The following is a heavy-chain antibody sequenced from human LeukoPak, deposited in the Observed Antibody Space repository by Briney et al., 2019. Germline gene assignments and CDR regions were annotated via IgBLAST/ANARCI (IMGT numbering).Heavy chain of an antibody. Sequence: SETLSLTCSVSGGSISTYYWSWIRQPPGKELEWIGCISPTGGTNYNPSLTGRVTVSVDTSKNLFSLILDPVTAADTAVYFCARRSVTRWYYSDWGQGTLVTVSS. CDR1: GGSISTYY. D-gene: IGHD3-10*01. J-gene: IGHJ4*02. CDR3: ARRSVTRWYYSD. V-gene: IGHV4-4*09. CDR2: ISPTGGT.